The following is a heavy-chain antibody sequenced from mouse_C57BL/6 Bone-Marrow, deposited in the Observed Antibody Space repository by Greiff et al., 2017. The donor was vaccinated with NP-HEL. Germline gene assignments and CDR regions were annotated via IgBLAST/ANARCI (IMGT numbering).Heavy chain of an antibody. Sequence: QVQLQQPGAELVRPGSSVKLSCKASGYTFTSYWMHWVKQRPIQGLEWIGNIDPSDSETHYNQKFKDKATLTVDKSSSTAYMQLSSLTSEDSAVYYCARSSSFTTVVATHWYCDVWGTGTTVTVSS. D-gene: IGHD1-1*01. CDR2: IDPSDSET. V-gene: IGHV1-52*01. CDR1: GYTFTSYW. CDR3: ARSSSFTTVVATHWYCDV. J-gene: IGHJ1*03.